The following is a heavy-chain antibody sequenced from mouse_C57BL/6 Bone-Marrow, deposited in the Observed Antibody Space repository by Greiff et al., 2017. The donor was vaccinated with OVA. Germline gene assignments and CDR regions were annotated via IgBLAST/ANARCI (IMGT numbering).Heavy chain of an antibody. CDR3: ARVETGPFAG. CDR2: INPSTGGT. V-gene: IGHV1-42*01. J-gene: IGHJ3*01. CDR1: GYSFTGYY. Sequence: VQLQQSGPELVKPGASVKISCKASGYSFTGYYMNWVKQSPEKSLEWIGAINPSTGGTTYNQKFKAKATLTVDKSSSTAYMQLKSLTSEDSAVYYGARVETGPFAGWGRGTLVTVSA. D-gene: IGHD3-1*01.